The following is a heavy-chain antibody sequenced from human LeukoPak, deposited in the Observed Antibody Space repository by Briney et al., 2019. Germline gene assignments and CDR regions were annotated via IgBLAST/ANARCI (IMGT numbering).Heavy chain of an antibody. J-gene: IGHJ4*02. V-gene: IGHV3-48*03. CDR2: ISSGGSIF. CDR3: AREEAYCSGTSCFRFFDY. D-gene: IGHD2-15*01. Sequence: GGSLRLSCAASGFTFSSYEINWVRQAPGKGLEWFSYISSGGSIFYNADSVMGRFTISRDNAKNSLYLQMNSLRAEDTAVYYCAREEAYCSGTSCFRFFDYWGQGTLVSVSS. CDR1: GFTFSSYE.